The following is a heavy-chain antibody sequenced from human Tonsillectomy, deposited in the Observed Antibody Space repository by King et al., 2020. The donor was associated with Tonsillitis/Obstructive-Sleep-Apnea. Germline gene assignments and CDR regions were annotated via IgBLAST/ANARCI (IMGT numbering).Heavy chain of an antibody. CDR1: GFTFSSYG. V-gene: IGHV3-30*18. D-gene: IGHD6-19*01. CDR2: ISYDGSNK. Sequence: VQLVESGGGVVQPGRSLRLSCAASGFTFSSYGMHWVRQAPGKGLEWVAVISYDGSNKYYADSVKGRFTISRDNSKNTLYLQMNRLRAEDTAVYYCAKARGWRNYYFYGMDVWGEGTALTVSS. CDR3: AKARGWRNYYFYGMDV. J-gene: IGHJ6*04.